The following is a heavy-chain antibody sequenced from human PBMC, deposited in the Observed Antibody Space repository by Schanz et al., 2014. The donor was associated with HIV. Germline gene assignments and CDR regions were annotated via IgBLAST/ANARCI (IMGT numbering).Heavy chain of an antibody. J-gene: IGHJ6*02. D-gene: IGHD3-9*01. Sequence: QLVESGGDLVQPGRSLRLSCAASGFTFSSYWMHWVRQAPGKGLVWVSRINSDGSSTSYADSVKGRFTISRDNAKNTLYLQMNSLRAEDTAVYYCARVYYDILTGYYTHYGMDVWGQGTTVTVSS. CDR1: GFTFSSYW. CDR3: ARVYYDILTGYYTHYGMDV. CDR2: INSDGSST. V-gene: IGHV3-74*02.